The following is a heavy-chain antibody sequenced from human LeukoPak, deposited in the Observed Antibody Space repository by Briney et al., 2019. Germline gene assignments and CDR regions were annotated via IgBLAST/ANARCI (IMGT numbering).Heavy chain of an antibody. J-gene: IGHJ3*02. D-gene: IGHD2-2*01. CDR2: ISGSGGST. V-gene: IGHV3-23*01. CDR3: VRGDCSSTSCYGAFDI. CDR1: GFTFSSYA. Sequence: PGGSLRLSCAASGFTFSSYAMSWVRQAPGKGQEWVSAISGSGGSTYYADSVKGRFTISRDNSKNTLYLQMNSLRAEDTAVYYCVRGDCSSTSCYGAFDIWGQGTMVTVSS.